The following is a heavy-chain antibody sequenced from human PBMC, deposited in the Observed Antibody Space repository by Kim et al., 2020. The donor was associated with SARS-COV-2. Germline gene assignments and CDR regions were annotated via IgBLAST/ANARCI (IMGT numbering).Heavy chain of an antibody. CDR3: ATGFRGSGGTAGFDY. D-gene: IGHD2-15*01. J-gene: IGHJ4*02. V-gene: IGHV3-23*01. Sequence: DSVKGGFTTSRDNSGSTLYLQMNSLRSDDTAVYYCATGFRGSGGTAGFDYWGQGTLVTVSS.